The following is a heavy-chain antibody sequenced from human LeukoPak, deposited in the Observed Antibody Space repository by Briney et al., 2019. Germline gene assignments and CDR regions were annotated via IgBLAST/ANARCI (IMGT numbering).Heavy chain of an antibody. CDR2: IYTSGST. J-gene: IGHJ6*03. Sequence: SETLSLTCTVSGVSFSYFYRSWVRQPAGKGLEWIVRIYTSGSTNYNPSLKSRVTMSVDTSKKQFSLKLSSVTAADTAVYYCARVRGSSGSYEYYHYMDVWGKGTTVTISS. V-gene: IGHV4-4*07. CDR3: ARVRGSSGSYEYYHYMDV. CDR1: GVSFSYFY. D-gene: IGHD1-26*01.